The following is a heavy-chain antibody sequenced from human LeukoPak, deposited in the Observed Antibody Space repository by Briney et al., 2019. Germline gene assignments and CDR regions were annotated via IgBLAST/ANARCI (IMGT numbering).Heavy chain of an antibody. CDR1: GGSISSSSYY. Sequence: SETLSLTCTVSGGSISSSSYYWGWIRQPPGKGLEWIGEINHSGSTNYNPSLKSRVTISVDTSKNQFSLKLSSVTAADTAVYYCARVTYDSSGWELDIWGQGTMVTVSS. J-gene: IGHJ3*02. CDR3: ARVTYDSSGWELDI. CDR2: INHSGST. D-gene: IGHD3-22*01. V-gene: IGHV4-39*07.